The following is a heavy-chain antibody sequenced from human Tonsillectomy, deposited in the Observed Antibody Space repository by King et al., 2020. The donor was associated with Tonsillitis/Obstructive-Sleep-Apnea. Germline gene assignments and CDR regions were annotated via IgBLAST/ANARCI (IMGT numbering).Heavy chain of an antibody. CDR2: ISAYNGNT. D-gene: IGHD4-17*01. J-gene: IGHJ6*03. V-gene: IGHV1-18*01. CDR3: AGHDYGDYGGYYYYYMDV. Sequence: QLVQSGAEVKKPGASVKVSCKASGYTFTSYGISWVRQAPGQGLEWMGWISAYNGNTHYAQKLQGRVTMTTDTSTSTAYMELRSLRSDDTAVYYCAGHDYGDYGGYYYYYMDVWGKGTTVTVSS. CDR1: GYTFTSYG.